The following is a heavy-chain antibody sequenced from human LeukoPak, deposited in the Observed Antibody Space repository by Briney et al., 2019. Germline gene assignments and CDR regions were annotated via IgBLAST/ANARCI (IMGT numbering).Heavy chain of an antibody. CDR1: GGTFTSYY. Sequence: ASVKVSCKASGGTFTSYYMHWVRQAPGQGLEWMGIINPSGGSTTYAQRFQGRVTMTRDTSTSTVYMELSSLRSEDTAVYYCARERFTGSSWQLYYFDYWGQGTLVTVSS. V-gene: IGHV1-46*01. CDR2: INPSGGST. D-gene: IGHD6-13*01. CDR3: ARERFTGSSWQLYYFDY. J-gene: IGHJ4*02.